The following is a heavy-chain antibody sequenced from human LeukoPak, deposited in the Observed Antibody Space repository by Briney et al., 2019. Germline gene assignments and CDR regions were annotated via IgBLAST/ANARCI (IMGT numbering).Heavy chain of an antibody. D-gene: IGHD3-9*01. CDR3: ARLINDILTGYYTKGSYYYYYMDV. CDR2: INPSGGST. CDR1: GYTFTSYY. Sequence: ASVKVSCKASGYTFTSYYMHWVRQAPGQGLGWMGIINPSGGSTSYAQKFQGRVTMTRDMSTSTVYMELSSLRSEDTAVYYCARLINDILTGYYTKGSYYYYYMDVWGKGTTVTISS. V-gene: IGHV1-46*01. J-gene: IGHJ6*03.